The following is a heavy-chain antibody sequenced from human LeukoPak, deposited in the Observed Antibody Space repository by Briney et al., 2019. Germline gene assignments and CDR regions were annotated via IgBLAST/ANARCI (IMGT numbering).Heavy chain of an antibody. J-gene: IGHJ4*02. D-gene: IGHD6-19*01. CDR2: ISSSGGTI. V-gene: IGHV3-11*01. CDR3: ARGGTVADPFDY. CDR1: GFTFSDSY. Sequence: PGGSLRLSCADSGFTFSDSYMSWIRQAPGKGLEWVSYISSSGGTIYYAYSVRGRFTISRDNARNSLYLQMNSLRAEDTAIYYCARGGTVADPFDYWGQGTLVTVSS.